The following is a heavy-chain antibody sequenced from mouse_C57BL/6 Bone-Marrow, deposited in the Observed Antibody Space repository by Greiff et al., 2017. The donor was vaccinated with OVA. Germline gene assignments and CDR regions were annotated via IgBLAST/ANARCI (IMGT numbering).Heavy chain of an antibody. J-gene: IGHJ3*01. CDR2: IRSKSNNYET. V-gene: IGHV10-1*01. Sequence: EVKVEESGGGLVQPKGSLKLSCAASGFSFNTYAMNWVRQAPGKGLEWVARIRSKSNNYETYYADSVKDRFTISRDDSESMLYLQMNNVKTEDTAMYYCVRGGRTKYYGYDAWFAYWGQGTLVTVSA. CDR1: GFSFNTYA. D-gene: IGHD2-2*01. CDR3: VRGGRTKYYGYDAWFAY.